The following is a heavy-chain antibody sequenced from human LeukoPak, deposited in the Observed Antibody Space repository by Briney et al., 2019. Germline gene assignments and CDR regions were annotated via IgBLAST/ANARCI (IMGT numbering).Heavy chain of an antibody. D-gene: IGHD5-24*01. CDR2: IYSGGST. Sequence: RTGGSLRLSCAASGFTVSSNYMSWVRQAPGKGLEWVSVIYSGGSTYYADSVKGRFTISRDNSKNTLYLQMNSLRAEDTAVYYCARGRDGYNYYDYWGQGTLVTVSS. J-gene: IGHJ4*02. V-gene: IGHV3-53*01. CDR3: ARGRDGYNYYDY. CDR1: GFTVSSNY.